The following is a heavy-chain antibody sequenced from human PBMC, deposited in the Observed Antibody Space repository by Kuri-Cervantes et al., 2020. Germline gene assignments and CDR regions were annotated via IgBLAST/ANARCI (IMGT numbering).Heavy chain of an antibody. CDR3: ASQCGGDCYISYAFDI. CDR2: INHSGST. V-gene: IGHV4-34*01. Sequence: SQTLSLTCAVYGGSFSGYYRSWIRQPPGKGLEWIGEINHSGSTNYNPSLKSRVTISVDTSKNQFSLKLSSVTAADTAVYYCASQCGGDCYISYAFDIWGQGTMVTVSS. J-gene: IGHJ3*02. D-gene: IGHD2-21*02. CDR1: GGSFSGYY.